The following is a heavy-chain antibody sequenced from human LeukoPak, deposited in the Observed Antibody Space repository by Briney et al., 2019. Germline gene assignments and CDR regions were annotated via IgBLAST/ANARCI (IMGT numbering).Heavy chain of an antibody. D-gene: IGHD5-18*01. Sequence: SETLSLTCTVSGGSISSSSYYWGWIRQPPGKGLEWIGSIYYSGSTYYNPSLKSRVTISVDTSKNQFSLKLSSVTAADTAVYYCARDGYSYGLEPYFDYWGQGTLVTVSS. CDR1: GGSISSSSYY. J-gene: IGHJ4*02. V-gene: IGHV4-39*07. CDR2: IYYSGST. CDR3: ARDGYSYGLEPYFDY.